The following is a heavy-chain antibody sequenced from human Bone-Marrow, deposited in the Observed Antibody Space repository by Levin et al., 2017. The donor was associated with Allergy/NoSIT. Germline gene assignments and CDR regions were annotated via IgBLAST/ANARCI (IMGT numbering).Heavy chain of an antibody. CDR3: ATRASIGA. D-gene: IGHD2-15*01. J-gene: IGHJ5*02. V-gene: IGHV3-66*01. Sequence: GESLKISCAASGFTVGNNYVSWVRQAPGKGLEWVSVIYSHGGTSYTDSVRGRFTISRDSSKNTLFLQMNSLRADDTAVYYCATRASIGAWSQGTLVTVSS. CDR1: GFTVGNNY. CDR2: IYSHGGT.